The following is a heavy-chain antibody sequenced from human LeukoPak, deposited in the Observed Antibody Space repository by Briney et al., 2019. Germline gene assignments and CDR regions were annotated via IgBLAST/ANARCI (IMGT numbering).Heavy chain of an antibody. CDR3: LGESYVWFDS. V-gene: IGHV4-34*01. CDR2: LNHSGST. D-gene: IGHD1-26*01. J-gene: IGHJ5*01. Sequence: AETLSLTHSVYGGSFSCYYWSWIRQPPRKGLEWIGELNHSGSTNYHPSLKCRVTISVDTSKNQFSLKLRSVSAADTAVYHCLGESYVWFDSWGQGTLVTVSS. CDR1: GGSFSCYY.